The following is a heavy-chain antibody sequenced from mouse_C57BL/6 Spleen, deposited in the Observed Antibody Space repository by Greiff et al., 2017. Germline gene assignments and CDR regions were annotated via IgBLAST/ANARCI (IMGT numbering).Heavy chain of an antibody. J-gene: IGHJ1*03. V-gene: IGHV1-50*01. Sequence: QVQLQQPGAELVKPGASVKLSCKASGYTFTSYWMQWVKQRPGQGLEWIGEIDPSDSYTNYNQKFKGKATLTVDTSSSTAYMQLSSLTSEDSAVYYCARRDCGRGYFGVWGTGTTVTVSS. CDR3: ARRDCGRGYFGV. CDR1: GYTFTSYW. D-gene: IGHD1-1*01. CDR2: IDPSDSYT.